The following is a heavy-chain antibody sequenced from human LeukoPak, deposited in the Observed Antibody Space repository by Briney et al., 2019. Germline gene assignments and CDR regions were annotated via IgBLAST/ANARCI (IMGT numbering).Heavy chain of an antibody. CDR2: IIPIFDTP. CDR1: GGTFSRFA. Sequence: EASVKVSCKASGGTFSRFAISWVRQAPGQGLEWMGGIIPIFDTPNYAQKLQGRVTMTTDTSTSTAYMELRSLRSDDTAVYYCAVGTTVVTPTFDYWGQGTLVTVSS. D-gene: IGHD4-23*01. CDR3: AVGTTVVTPTFDY. J-gene: IGHJ4*02. V-gene: IGHV1-69*05.